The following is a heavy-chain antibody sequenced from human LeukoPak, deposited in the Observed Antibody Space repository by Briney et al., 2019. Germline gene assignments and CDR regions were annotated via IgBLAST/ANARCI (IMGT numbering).Heavy chain of an antibody. CDR1: GYTLTELS. CDR2: FDPEDGET. J-gene: IGHJ4*02. D-gene: IGHD2-15*01. V-gene: IGHV1-24*01. CDR3: ARAASGSIENDY. Sequence: ASVKVSCKVSGYTLTELSMHWVRQAPGKGLEWMGGFDPEDGETIYAQKFQGRVTMTEDTSTDTAYMELSSLRSEDTAVYYCARAASGSIENDYWGQGTLVTVSS.